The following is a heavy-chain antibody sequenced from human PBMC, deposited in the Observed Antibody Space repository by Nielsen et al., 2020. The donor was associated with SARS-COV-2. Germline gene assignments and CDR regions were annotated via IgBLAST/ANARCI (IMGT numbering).Heavy chain of an antibody. CDR2: INHSGTT. CDR3: VGATTSSFDY. V-gene: IGHV4-34*01. J-gene: IGHJ4*02. CDR1: GFTFSSYA. D-gene: IGHD1-26*01. Sequence: ESLKISCAASGFTFSSYAMHWVRQPPGKGLEWIGEINHSGTTNYNPSLKSRVTISIDTSKIHFSLKLSSVTAADTAVYYCVGATTSSFDYWGQGTLVTVSS.